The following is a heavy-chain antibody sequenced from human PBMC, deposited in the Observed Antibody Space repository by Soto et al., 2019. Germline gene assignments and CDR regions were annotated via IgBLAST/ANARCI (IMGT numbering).Heavy chain of an antibody. CDR1: GCAFSSHP. Sequence: GGALRLSCAASGCAFSSHPMIWVRQAPEKGLEWVAGISDGGDLTYNADYVRGRFTISRDNSRNTLYLQMNSLRAEDTAVYYCARRVIGSSRAFDIWGQGTMVTVSS. CDR2: ISDGGDLT. D-gene: IGHD3-10*01. J-gene: IGHJ3*02. CDR3: ARRVIGSSRAFDI. V-gene: IGHV3-23*01.